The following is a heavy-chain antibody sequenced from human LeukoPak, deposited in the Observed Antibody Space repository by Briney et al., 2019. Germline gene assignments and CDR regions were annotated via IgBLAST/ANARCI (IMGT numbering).Heavy chain of an antibody. CDR3: ARAAAGKDWYFDL. CDR2: INPNSGGT. J-gene: IGHJ2*01. Sequence: GASVKVSCKASGYTFTGYYMHWVRQAPGQGLEWMGWINPNSGGTNYAQKFQGRVTMTRDTSISTAYMELSRLRSDDTAVYYCARAAAGKDWYFDLWGRGTLVTVSS. CDR1: GYTFTGYY. D-gene: IGHD6-13*01. V-gene: IGHV1-2*02.